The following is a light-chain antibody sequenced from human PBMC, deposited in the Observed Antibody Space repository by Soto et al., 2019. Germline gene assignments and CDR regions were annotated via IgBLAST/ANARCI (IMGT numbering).Light chain of an antibody. Sequence: QLVLTQPPSVSGAPGQRVTISCTGGSSNIGAGYDVHWYQQLPGTAPKLLLYNDNNRPSGVPDRISGSKSGTSASLAITGLQAEDDADYYCQSYDSSLSGYVFGTGTKVTVL. J-gene: IGLJ1*01. CDR3: QSYDSSLSGYV. V-gene: IGLV1-40*01. CDR1: SSNIGAGYD. CDR2: NDN.